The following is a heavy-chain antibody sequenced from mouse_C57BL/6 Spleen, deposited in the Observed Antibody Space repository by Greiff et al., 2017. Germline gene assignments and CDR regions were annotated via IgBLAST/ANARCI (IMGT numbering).Heavy chain of an antibody. J-gene: IGHJ4*01. V-gene: IGHV1-66*01. CDR3: ARCDYSSSHYFAMDY. CDR2: IYPGRGYT. Sequence: VKVVESGPELVKPGASVKISCKASGYSFTSYYIHWVKQRPGQGLEWIGWIYPGRGYTKYNEKFKGKSTLTADTSSSTAYMQLNSLTTDDSAVYYGARCDYSSSHYFAMDYWGQGTSVTVSS. CDR1: GYSFTSYY. D-gene: IGHD1-1*01.